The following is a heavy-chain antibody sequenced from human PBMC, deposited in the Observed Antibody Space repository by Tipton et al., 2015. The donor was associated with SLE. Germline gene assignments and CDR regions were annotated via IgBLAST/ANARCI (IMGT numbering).Heavy chain of an antibody. CDR3: AIVAFG. CDR1: GFTFSNYY. CDR2: INEDGSEK. V-gene: IGHV3-7*01. D-gene: IGHD3-10*01. Sequence: SLRLSCVASGFTFSNYYMNWVRQAPGKGLERVANINEDGSEKYYVDSVEGRFAISRDNAKNSLYLQLNSLRVEDTAVYYCAIVAFGWGQGSMVTVSS. J-gene: IGHJ4*02.